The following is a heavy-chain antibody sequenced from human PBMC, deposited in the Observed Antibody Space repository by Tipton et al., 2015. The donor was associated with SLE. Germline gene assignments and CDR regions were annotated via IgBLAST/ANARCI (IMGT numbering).Heavy chain of an antibody. Sequence: TLSLTCTVHGGSFSGYSWTWIRQPPGKGLEWIGEINHSGSTNYNPSLKSRVTISVDTSKNQFSLKLSSVTAADTAVYYCASRGAYRVFAYWGQGTLVTVSS. V-gene: IGHV4-34*01. D-gene: IGHD5-24*01. CDR3: ASRGAYRVFAY. J-gene: IGHJ4*02. CDR1: GGSFSGYS. CDR2: INHSGST.